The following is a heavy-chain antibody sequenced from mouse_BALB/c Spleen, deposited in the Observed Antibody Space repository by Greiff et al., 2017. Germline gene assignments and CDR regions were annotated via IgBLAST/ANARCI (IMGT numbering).Heavy chain of an antibody. CDR1: GFTFSSYT. V-gene: IGHV5-9*03. CDR2: ISSGGGNT. J-gene: IGHJ4*01. Sequence: EVQVVESGGGLVKPGGSLKLSCAASGFTFSSYTMSWVRQTPEKRLEWVATISSGGGNTYYPDSVKGRFTISRDNAKNNLYLQMSSLRSEDTALYYCARYIDPYAMDYWGQGTSVTVSS. CDR3: ARYIDPYAMDY.